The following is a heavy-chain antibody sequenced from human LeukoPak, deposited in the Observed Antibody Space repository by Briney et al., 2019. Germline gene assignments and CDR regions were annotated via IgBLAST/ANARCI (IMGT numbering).Heavy chain of an antibody. D-gene: IGHD2-2*01. CDR1: GYTFTCYG. CDR2: ISAYNGNT. J-gene: IGHJ6*03. Sequence: ASVTVSCKASGYTFTCYGISWVRQAPGQGLEWMGWISAYNGNTNYAQKLQGRVTMTTDTSTSTAYMELRSLRSDDTAVYYCARDCRSTSCHYYYMDVWGKGTTVTVSS. V-gene: IGHV1-18*01. CDR3: ARDCRSTSCHYYYMDV.